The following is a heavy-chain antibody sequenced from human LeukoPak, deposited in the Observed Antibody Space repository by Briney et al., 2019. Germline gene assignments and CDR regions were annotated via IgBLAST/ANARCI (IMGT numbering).Heavy chain of an antibody. J-gene: IGHJ4*02. CDR3: AKHFCTGLDCSLFDS. CDR1: GFTFSSYA. V-gene: IGHV3-23*01. CDR2: ISGTGDNT. D-gene: IGHD3/OR15-3a*01. Sequence: GGSLRLSCAASGFTFSSYAMSWVRQAPGKGLEWVSGISGTGDNTYYADPVKGRFIISRDNSKNALSLQLNSLRPEDTALYHCAKHFCTGLDCSLFDSWGQGTLVTVSS.